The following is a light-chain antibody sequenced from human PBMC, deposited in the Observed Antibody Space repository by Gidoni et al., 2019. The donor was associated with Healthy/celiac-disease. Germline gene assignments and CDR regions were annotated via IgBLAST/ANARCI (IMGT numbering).Light chain of an antibody. V-gene: IGLV2-14*01. J-gene: IGLJ3*02. CDR2: EVS. CDR1: SSDVGGYNY. Sequence: QSALTQPASVSGSPGQSITISCPGTSSDVGGYNYASWYQQHPGKAPKLMIYEVSNRPSGVSNRFSGSKSGNTASLTISGLQAEDEADYYGSSYTSSSTWVFGGGTKLTVL. CDR3: SSYTSSSTWV.